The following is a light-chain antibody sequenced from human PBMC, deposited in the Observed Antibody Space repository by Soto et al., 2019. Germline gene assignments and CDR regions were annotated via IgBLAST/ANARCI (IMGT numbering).Light chain of an antibody. Sequence: DIQMTQSPSSLSASVGDRVTITCRASQSISSYLSWYRQEPGKAPKLQIYAASSSQSGLPSRFRGSGSGTDFTLTISSLQPEDVEIYYRQHLKSYPLPVGGGTRVE. CDR3: QHLKSYPLP. J-gene: IGKJ4*01. CDR1: QSISSY. CDR2: AAS. V-gene: IGKV1-39*01.